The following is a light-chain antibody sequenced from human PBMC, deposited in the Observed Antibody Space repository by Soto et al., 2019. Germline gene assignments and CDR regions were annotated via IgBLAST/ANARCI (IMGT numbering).Light chain of an antibody. CDR2: GAS. CDR1: QSVNSN. CDR3: QQYNIWPRT. Sequence: EIGRTQSKATLSVSPGERATLSCRASQSVNSNLAWYQQKPGQAPRLLIYGASTRATGIPARFSGSGSGTEFTLTISSLQSEDFAVYYCQQYNIWPRTFGQGTKVDIK. J-gene: IGKJ1*01. V-gene: IGKV3-15*01.